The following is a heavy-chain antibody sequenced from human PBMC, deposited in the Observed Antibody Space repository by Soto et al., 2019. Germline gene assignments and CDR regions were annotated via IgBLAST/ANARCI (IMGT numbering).Heavy chain of an antibody. J-gene: IGHJ5*02. CDR3: ARGPVGGWFYP. CDR2: INAGNGNT. D-gene: IGHD3-3*01. Sequence: QVQLVQSGAEEKKPGASVKVSCKASGYTFTSYAMHWVRQAPGQRLEWMGWINAGNGNTKYSQKFQGRVTLTRDTAASTAYMELSSLRSEDTAVYYCARGPVGGWFYPWGQGTLVTVSS. V-gene: IGHV1-3*05. CDR1: GYTFTSYA.